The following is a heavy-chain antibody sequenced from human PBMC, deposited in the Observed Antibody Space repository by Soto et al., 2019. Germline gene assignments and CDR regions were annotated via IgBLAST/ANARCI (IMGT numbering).Heavy chain of an antibody. V-gene: IGHV4-59*01. Sequence: QVQLQESGPGLVKPSETLSLTCTVSGGSISSYYWSWIRQPPGKGLEWIGYIYYSGSTNYNPSLKSRVTISVDTSKNQFSLKLSSLTAADTAVYYCARVTWDGSSWYYFDYWGQGTLVTVSS. J-gene: IGHJ4*02. CDR3: ARVTWDGSSWYYFDY. CDR1: GGSISSYY. D-gene: IGHD6-13*01. CDR2: IYYSGST.